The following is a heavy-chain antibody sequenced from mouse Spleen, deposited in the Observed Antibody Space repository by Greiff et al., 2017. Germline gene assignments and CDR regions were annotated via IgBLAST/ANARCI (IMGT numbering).Heavy chain of an antibody. CDR3: ASGWDGDGIHYAMDY. Sequence: QVQLQQPGTELVKPGASVKLTCKASGYTFTSYWMHWVKQRPGRGLEWIGRIDPNSGGTKYNEKFKSKATLTVDKPSSTAYMQLSSLTSEDSAVYYCASGWDGDGIHYAMDYWGQGTSVTVSS. D-gene: IGHD2-13*01. V-gene: IGHV1-72*01. J-gene: IGHJ4*01. CDR2: IDPNSGGT. CDR1: GYTFTSYW.